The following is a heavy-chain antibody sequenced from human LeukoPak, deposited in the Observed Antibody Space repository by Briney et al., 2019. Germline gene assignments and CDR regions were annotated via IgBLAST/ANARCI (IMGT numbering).Heavy chain of an antibody. D-gene: IGHD3-22*01. V-gene: IGHV1-46*01. Sequence: GASVKVSCKASGYTFTGYYMHWVRQAPGQGLEWMGIINPSGGSTSYAQKFQGRVTMTTDTSTSTAYMELRSLRSDDTAVYYCARSYYYDSSGYGYWGQGTLVTVSS. CDR1: GYTFTGYY. CDR2: INPSGGST. CDR3: ARSYYYDSSGYGY. J-gene: IGHJ4*02.